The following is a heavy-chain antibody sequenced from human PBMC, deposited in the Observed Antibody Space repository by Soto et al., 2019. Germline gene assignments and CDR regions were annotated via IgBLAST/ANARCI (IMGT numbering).Heavy chain of an antibody. CDR3: AKVGYDLGFYFAY. CDR2: IYYSGST. J-gene: IGHJ4*02. V-gene: IGHV4-59*01. Sequence: SETLSLTCTVSGGSISSYYWSWIRQPPGKGLEWIGYIYYSGSTNYNPSLKSRVTISVDTSKNQFSLKLSSVTAADTAVYYCAKVGYDLGFYFAYWGQGTLVTVSS. D-gene: IGHD5-12*01. CDR1: GGSISSYY.